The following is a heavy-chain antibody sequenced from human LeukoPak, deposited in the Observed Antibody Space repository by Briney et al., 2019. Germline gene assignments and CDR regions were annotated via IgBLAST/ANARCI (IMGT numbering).Heavy chain of an antibody. J-gene: IGHJ4*02. V-gene: IGHV3-23*01. Sequence: GGSLRPSCAASGFTFSSYAMSWVRQAPGRGLEWVSAISGSGGSTYYADSVKGRFTISRDNSRDTLYLQMNSLRAEGTAVYYCAKGYYDYVWGSYYFDYWGQGTLVTVSS. D-gene: IGHD3-16*01. CDR2: ISGSGGST. CDR1: GFTFSSYA. CDR3: AKGYYDYVWGSYYFDY.